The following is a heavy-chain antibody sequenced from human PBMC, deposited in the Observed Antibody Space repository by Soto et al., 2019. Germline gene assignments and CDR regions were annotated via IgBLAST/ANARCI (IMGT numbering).Heavy chain of an antibody. Sequence: QVQLVQSGDEVKKPGASVKVSCKASGYIFVNYGIAWVRQAPGQGLEWMGWISPYTGNTHSATKVQGRLTMTTDTSTSTHHLVHRSLTSDHTPVYYCVMVANYLTPTRQDVWGQGTTVTVSS. J-gene: IGHJ6*02. D-gene: IGHD5-12*01. CDR1: GYIFVNYG. CDR2: ISPYTGNT. V-gene: IGHV1-18*01. CDR3: VMVANYLTPTRQDV.